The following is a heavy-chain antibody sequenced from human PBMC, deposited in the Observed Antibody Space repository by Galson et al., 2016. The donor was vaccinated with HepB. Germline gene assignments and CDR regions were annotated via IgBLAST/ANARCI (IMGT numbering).Heavy chain of an antibody. CDR1: GFTFDDYA. J-gene: IGHJ4*02. CDR3: AKHRSLLEPSYLDY. V-gene: IGHV3-23*01. CDR2: ISGSGDYT. D-gene: IGHD3-16*02. Sequence: SLRLSCAASGFTFDDYAMSWVRQAPGKGLEWVSAISGSGDYTYYADSVRGRFTISRDNSKNTVYLQMNSLRAEATAIYYWAKHRSLLEPSYLDYWGQGTLVTVSS.